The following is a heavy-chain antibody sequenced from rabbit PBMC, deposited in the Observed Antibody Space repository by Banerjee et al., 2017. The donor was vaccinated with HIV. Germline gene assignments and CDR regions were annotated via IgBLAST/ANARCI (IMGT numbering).Heavy chain of an antibody. V-gene: IGHV1S45*01. D-gene: IGHD2-1*01. J-gene: IGHJ4*01. CDR2: IYAGFNDGT. CDR1: GFSFSSNYY. CDR3: ARDHDAAFKL. Sequence: QEQLVESGGDLVQPEGSLTLTCTASGFSFSSNYYMSWVRQAPGKGLEWIACIYAGFNDGTAYASWAKGRFTISKTSWTTVTLQMTSLTAADTATYFCARDHDAAFKLWGPGTLVTVS.